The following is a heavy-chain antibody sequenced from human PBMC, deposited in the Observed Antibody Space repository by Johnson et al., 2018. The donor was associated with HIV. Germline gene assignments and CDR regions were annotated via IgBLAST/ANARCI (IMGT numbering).Heavy chain of an antibody. CDR2: LYSGGST. J-gene: IGHJ3*02. V-gene: IGHV3-66*01. CDR1: GFTVSSNY. D-gene: IGHD1-26*01. CDR3: ARGLVGSTTALDI. Sequence: VQLVESGGGLVQPGGSLRLSCAASGFTVSSNYMNWVRQAPGKGLEWVSVLYSGGSTYYADFVKDRFIISRDNSKNTLYLQMNSLRVEDTAVYYCARGLVGSTTALDIWGQGTMVTVSS.